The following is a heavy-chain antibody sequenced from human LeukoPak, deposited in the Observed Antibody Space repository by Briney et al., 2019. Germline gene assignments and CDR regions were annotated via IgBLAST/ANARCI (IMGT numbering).Heavy chain of an antibody. V-gene: IGHV4-59*01. CDR2: IYYSGST. Sequence: PETLSLTCTVSGGSISSYYWSWIRQPPGKGLEWIGYIYYSGSTNYNPSLKSRVTISVDTSKNQFSLKLSSVTAADTAVYYCARSLWSGAMDVWGKGTTVTVSS. J-gene: IGHJ6*04. CDR3: ARSLWSGAMDV. CDR1: GGSISSYY. D-gene: IGHD3-3*01.